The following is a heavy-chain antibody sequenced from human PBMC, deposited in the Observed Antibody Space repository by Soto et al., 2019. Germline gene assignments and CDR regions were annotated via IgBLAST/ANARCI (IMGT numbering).Heavy chain of an antibody. Sequence: SVKVSCKASGGTFSSYAISWVRQAPGQGLEWMGGIIPIFGTANYAQKFQGRVTITADESTSTAYMELSSLRSEDTAVYYCARQLVLRFLEWSLDAFDIWGQGTMVTVSS. CDR2: IIPIFGTA. CDR3: ARQLVLRFLEWSLDAFDI. D-gene: IGHD3-3*01. CDR1: GGTFSSYA. J-gene: IGHJ3*02. V-gene: IGHV1-69*13.